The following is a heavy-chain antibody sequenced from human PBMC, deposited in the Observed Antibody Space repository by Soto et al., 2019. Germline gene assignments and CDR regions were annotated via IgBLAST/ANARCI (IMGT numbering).Heavy chain of an antibody. CDR2: ICNSGTT. CDR1: GGSIRSYC. Sequence: QVQLQESGPTLVKPSETLSLTCTVSGGSIRSYCWTWIRQPPGEGLEWIGCICNSGTTNYNPSLRVRSAIQIDPQKTHFPLRRSSVTSPDTAFYSCGGAGWIVVPPRRPMDVWAKGPRSPSP. J-gene: IGHJ6*03. CDR3: GGAGWIVVPPRRPMDV. D-gene: IGHD2-2*01. V-gene: IGHV4-4*08.